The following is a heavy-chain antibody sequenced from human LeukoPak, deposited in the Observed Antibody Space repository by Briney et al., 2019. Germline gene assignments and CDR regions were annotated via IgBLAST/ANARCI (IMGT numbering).Heavy chain of an antibody. J-gene: IGHJ4*02. V-gene: IGHV1-69*13. CDR3: ASAYYYGSGSFDY. CDR1: GGTFSSYA. Sequence: SVKVSCKASGGTFSSYAISWVRQAPGQGLEWMGGIIPIFGTANYAQKFQGRVTIAADESTSTAYMELSSLRSEDTAVYYCASAYYYGSGSFDYWGQGTLVTVSS. CDR2: IIPIFGTA. D-gene: IGHD3-10*01.